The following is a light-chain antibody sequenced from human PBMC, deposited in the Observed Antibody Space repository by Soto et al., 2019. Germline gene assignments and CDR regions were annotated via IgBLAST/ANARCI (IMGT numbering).Light chain of an antibody. CDR3: CSSAGSYTFV. CDR1: SSDVGGSNH. CDR2: DVS. Sequence: QSALTRPRSVSVSPGQSVTSSCTGTSSDVGGSNHVSWYQHHPGKAPKLMIYDVSKWPSGVPDRFSGSKSGNTASLTISGLQAEDEADYYCCSSAGSYTFVFGTGTKVTVL. J-gene: IGLJ1*01. V-gene: IGLV2-11*01.